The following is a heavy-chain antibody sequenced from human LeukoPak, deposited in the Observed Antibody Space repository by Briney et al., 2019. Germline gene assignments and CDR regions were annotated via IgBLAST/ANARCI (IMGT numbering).Heavy chain of an antibody. CDR3: ANRGKYYFDY. Sequence: PGESLKISCVASGFTFSNYAMSWVRQAPGKGLEWVSSISDGGGGTYYADSVKGRFTISRDNSKNTLYLLMNGLRAEDTAIYYCANRGKYYFDYWGQGTLVTVSS. CDR1: GFTFSNYA. D-gene: IGHD3-10*01. V-gene: IGHV3-23*01. J-gene: IGHJ4*02. CDR2: ISDGGGGT.